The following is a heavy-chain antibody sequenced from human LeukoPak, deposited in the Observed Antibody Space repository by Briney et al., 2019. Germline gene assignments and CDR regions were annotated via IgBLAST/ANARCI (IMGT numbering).Heavy chain of an antibody. J-gene: IGHJ4*02. CDR2: TNPDGSGK. CDR1: GFAFNTYW. CDR3: MPGSGY. D-gene: IGHD2-15*01. V-gene: IGHV3-7*01. Sequence: GGSLRLSCAASGFAFNTYWMNWVRQAPGKGLEWVANTNPDGSGKYYVDSVKGRFSISRDHANNLLYLQMSSLRAEDTAVYYCMPGSGYWGQGTLVTVSS.